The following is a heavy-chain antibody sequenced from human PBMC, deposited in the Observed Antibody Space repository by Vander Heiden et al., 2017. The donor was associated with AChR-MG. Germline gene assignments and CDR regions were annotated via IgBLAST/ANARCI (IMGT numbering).Heavy chain of an antibody. CDR2: ISYDGSNK. D-gene: IGHD2-15*01. CDR1: GFTFSSYA. J-gene: IGHJ4*02. CDR3: ARSFYDIVVVVAATQPDY. V-gene: IGHV3-30-3*01. Sequence: QVQLVESGGGVVQPGRSLRLSCAASGFTFSSYAMHWVRQGPGKGLEWVAVISYDGSNKYYADSVKGRFTISRDNSKNTLYLQMNSLRAEDTAVYYCARSFYDIVVVVAATQPDYWGQGTLVTVSS.